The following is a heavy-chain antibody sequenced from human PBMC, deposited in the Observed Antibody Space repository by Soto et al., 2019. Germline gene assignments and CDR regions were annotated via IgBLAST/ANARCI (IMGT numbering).Heavy chain of an antibody. CDR3: ARDVSVRLPNWFDP. CDR1: GFTFSSYG. D-gene: IGHD6-25*01. V-gene: IGHV3-33*01. CDR2: IWYDGSNK. Sequence: LRLSCAASGFTFSSYGMHWVRQAPGKGLEWVAVIWYDGSNKYYADSVKGRFTISRDNSKNTLYLQMNSLRAEDTAVYYCARDVSVRLPNWFDPWGQGTLVTVSS. J-gene: IGHJ5*02.